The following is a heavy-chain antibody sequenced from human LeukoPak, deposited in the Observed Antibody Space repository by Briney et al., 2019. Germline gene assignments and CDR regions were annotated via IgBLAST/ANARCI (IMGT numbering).Heavy chain of an antibody. CDR3: ARDDSSGYYGLDY. J-gene: IGHJ4*02. D-gene: IGHD3-22*01. CDR2: INHSGNT. Sequence: SETLSLTCAVYGGSFSGYYWSWIRQPPGKGLEWIGEINHSGNTNYNPSLKSRVTISVDTSKNQFSLKLSSVTAADTAVYYCARDDSSGYYGLDYWGQGTLVTVSS. CDR1: GGSFSGYY. V-gene: IGHV4-34*01.